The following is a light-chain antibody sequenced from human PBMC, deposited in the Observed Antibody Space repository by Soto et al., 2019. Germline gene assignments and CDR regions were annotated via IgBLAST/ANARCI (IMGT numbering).Light chain of an antibody. J-gene: IGKJ5*01. V-gene: IGKV1-8*01. CDR3: QQYYTTPAIT. CDR1: QGISSY. Sequence: AIRMTQSPSSFSASTGDRVTITCRASQGISSYLAWYQQKPGKAPKLLIYAASTLQSGVPSRFSGSGSGTDFTLTISSLQAEDVAVYYCQQYYTTPAITFGQGTRLEI. CDR2: AAS.